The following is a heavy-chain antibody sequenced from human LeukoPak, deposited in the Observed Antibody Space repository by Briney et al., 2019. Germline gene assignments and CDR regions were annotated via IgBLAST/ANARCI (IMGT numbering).Heavy chain of an antibody. J-gene: IGHJ6*03. Sequence: ASVKVSCKVSGYTLTELSMHWVRQAPGKGLEWMGGFDPEDGETIYAQKFQGRVTMTEDTSTDTAYMELSSLRSEDTAVYYCATGYSCGSGSYQGHYYYMDVWGKGTTVTVSS. CDR1: GYTLTELS. V-gene: IGHV1-24*01. D-gene: IGHD3-10*01. CDR3: ATGYSCGSGSYQGHYYYMDV. CDR2: FDPEDGET.